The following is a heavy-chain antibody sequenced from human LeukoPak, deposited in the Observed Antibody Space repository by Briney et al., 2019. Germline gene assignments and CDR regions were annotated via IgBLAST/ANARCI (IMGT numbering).Heavy chain of an antibody. J-gene: IGHJ6*02. V-gene: IGHV4-34*01. D-gene: IGHD2-15*01. CDR2: INHSGST. CDR3: ARGLCSGGSCYSANLYYYYGMDV. Sequence: SETLSLTCAVYGGSFSGYYWSWIRQPPGKGLEWIGEINHSGSTNYNPSLKSRVTISVDTSKNQFSLKLSSVTAADTAVYYCARGLCSGGSCYSANLYYYYGMDVWGQGTTVTVSS. CDR1: GGSFSGYY.